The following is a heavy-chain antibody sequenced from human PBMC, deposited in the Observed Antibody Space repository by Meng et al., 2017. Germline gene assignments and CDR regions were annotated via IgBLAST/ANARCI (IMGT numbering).Heavy chain of an antibody. CDR2: ISCDGSNK. J-gene: IGHJ4*02. D-gene: IGHD2-21*02. CDR1: GFTFSSYA. V-gene: IGHV3-30*01. CDR3: AREHIVVVTARSRNYYDY. Sequence: GGSLRLSCAASGFTFSSYAMHWVRQAPGKGLEWVAVISCDGSNKYYADSVKGRFTISRDNSKNTLYLQMNSLRAEDTAVYYCAREHIVVVTARSRNYYDYCEQAILTVSS.